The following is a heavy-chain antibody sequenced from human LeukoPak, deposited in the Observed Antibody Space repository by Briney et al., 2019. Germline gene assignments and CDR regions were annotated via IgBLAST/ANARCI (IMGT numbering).Heavy chain of an antibody. CDR2: KYASGSS. CDR3: ARHGGGVRSPFDY. J-gene: IGHJ4*02. D-gene: IGHD3-16*01. V-gene: IGHV4-4*09. Sequence: SETLSLTCTVSGGSIGFSYWSWIRQSPGKGLEWIGYKYASGSSNYNPSLKSRVTLSIDTSKSQFFPKLRSATAADTAVYYCARHGGGVRSPFDYWGQGTVVTVSS. CDR1: GGSIGFSY.